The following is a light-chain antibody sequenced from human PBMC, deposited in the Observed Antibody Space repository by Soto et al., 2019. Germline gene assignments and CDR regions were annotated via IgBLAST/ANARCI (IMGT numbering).Light chain of an antibody. J-gene: IGLJ1*01. CDR3: QSYDSSLSEYV. Sequence: QSVLTQPPSVSGAPGQRVTISCTGSRSNIGTGYDVHWYQQLPGTAPKLLINGNSNRPSGVPDRFSGSKSGTSASLAITGLQAEDEADYYCQSYDSSLSEYVFGTGTKVT. CDR1: RSNIGTGYD. CDR2: GNS. V-gene: IGLV1-40*01.